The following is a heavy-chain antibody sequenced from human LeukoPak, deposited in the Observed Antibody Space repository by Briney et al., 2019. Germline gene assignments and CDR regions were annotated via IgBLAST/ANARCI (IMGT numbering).Heavy chain of an antibody. J-gene: IGHJ4*02. CDR3: ARGAYPTHFDY. Sequence: SETLSLTCTVSGYSISSGYYWGWIRQPPGKGLEWIGSIYHSGSTYYNPSLKSRVTFSIGTSKNQFSLKLSSVTAADTAVYYCARGAYPTHFDYWGQGTRVTVSS. CDR1: GYSISSGYY. CDR2: IYHSGST. V-gene: IGHV4-38-2*02.